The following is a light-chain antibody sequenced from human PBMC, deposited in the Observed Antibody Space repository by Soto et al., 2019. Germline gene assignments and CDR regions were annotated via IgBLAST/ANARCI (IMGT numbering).Light chain of an antibody. J-gene: IGKJ3*01. CDR3: KLPLQTLET. CDR1: QSLLHSNGYKY. Sequence: DIVMTQSPLSLPVTPGEPASISCRSSQSLLHSNGYKYLDWYVQKPGQSPKLLIYLGSNRASGVPDRFSGSGSVTDFTLKISRVEAEDVGVYSCKLPLQTLETVGPGTKVDIK. V-gene: IGKV2-28*01. CDR2: LGS.